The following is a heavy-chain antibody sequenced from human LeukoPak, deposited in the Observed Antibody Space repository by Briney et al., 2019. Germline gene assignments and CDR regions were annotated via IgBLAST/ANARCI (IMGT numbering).Heavy chain of an antibody. CDR2: ISYDGTNK. J-gene: IGHJ4*02. Sequence: PGGSLRLSCAASGFTFSSYAMHWVRQAPGKGLEWVAVISYDGTNKYYADSVKGRFTISRDNSKNTLSLQMNSLRAEDTAVYYCAKGTRYCSSTSCLTPYFDYWGQGALVTVSS. CDR1: GFTFSSYA. V-gene: IGHV3-30*04. D-gene: IGHD2-2*01. CDR3: AKGTRYCSSTSCLTPYFDY.